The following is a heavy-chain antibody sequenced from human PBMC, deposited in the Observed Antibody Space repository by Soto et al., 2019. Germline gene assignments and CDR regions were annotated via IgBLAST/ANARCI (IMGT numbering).Heavy chain of an antibody. CDR1: VGSFTSAGYS. D-gene: IGHD7-27*01. CDR2: IFHTGST. V-gene: IGHV4-30-2*01. J-gene: IGHJ4*02. Sequence: TLSLTCAVSVGSFTSAGYSWSWVLQPPGKGLEWIGYIFHTGSTYYNPSLRSRVSISIDRSKNQFSLNLSSVTAADTAFYYCARENRVGTYYFDYWGQGTLVTVSS. CDR3: ARENRVGTYYFDY.